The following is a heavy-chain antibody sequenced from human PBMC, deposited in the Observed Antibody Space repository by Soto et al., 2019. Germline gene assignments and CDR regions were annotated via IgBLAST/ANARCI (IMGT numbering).Heavy chain of an antibody. Sequence: EVQMLESGGGLVQPGGSLRLSCSVSGFTFSAHAMSWVRQAPGKGLEWVSTVSATDGSTDYADSVKGRFTITRDNSKNTLYLHMGSLRLEDTAIYYCAKDRFNGAFDIWGQGTMVPVSS. CDR3: AKDRFNGAFDI. J-gene: IGHJ3*02. CDR2: VSATDGST. V-gene: IGHV3-23*01. CDR1: GFTFSAHA. D-gene: IGHD2-8*01.